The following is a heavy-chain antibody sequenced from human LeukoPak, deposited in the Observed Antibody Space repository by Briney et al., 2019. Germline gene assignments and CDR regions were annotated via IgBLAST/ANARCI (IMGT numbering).Heavy chain of an antibody. CDR3: ARRHRYYDSSGYEPLFDY. CDR2: INHSGST. J-gene: IGHJ4*02. D-gene: IGHD3-22*01. Sequence: PSETLSLTCAVYGGSFSGYYWSWIRQPPGKGLEWIGEINHSGSTNYNPSLKSRVTISVDTSKNQFSLKLSSVTAADTAVYYCARRHRYYDSSGYEPLFDYWGQGTLVTVSS. V-gene: IGHV4-34*01. CDR1: GGSFSGYY.